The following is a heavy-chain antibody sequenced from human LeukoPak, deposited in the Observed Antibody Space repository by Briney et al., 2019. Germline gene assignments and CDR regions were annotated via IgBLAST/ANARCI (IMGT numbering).Heavy chain of an antibody. J-gene: IGHJ4*02. CDR1: AFTFSMYW. CDR2: IKEDGSDK. CDR3: AKHGPVGTDYFHY. V-gene: IGHV3-7*05. Sequence: GGSLRLSCSASAFTFSMYWMTWVRQAPGKGLEWVATIKEDGSDKYYVDSVRGRFTISRDNAENSLNLQMNSLRAEDTAVYFCAKHGPVGTDYFHYWGQGTLVTVSS. D-gene: IGHD3/OR15-3a*01.